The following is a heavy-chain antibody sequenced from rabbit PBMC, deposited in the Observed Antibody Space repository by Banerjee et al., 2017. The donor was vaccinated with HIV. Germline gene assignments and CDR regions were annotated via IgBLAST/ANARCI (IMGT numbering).Heavy chain of an antibody. J-gene: IGHJ4*01. CDR1: GFSFSNKYV. D-gene: IGHD2-1*01. Sequence: QEQLEESGGDLVKPEGSLTLTCTASGFSFSNKYVMCWVRQAPGKGLEWIACINSSSGSTVYATWAKGRFTISRTSSTTVALQMTSLIAADTATYFCARANDGVVGLNLWGQGTLVTVS. V-gene: IGHV1S45*01. CDR3: ARANDGVVGLNL. CDR2: INSSSGST.